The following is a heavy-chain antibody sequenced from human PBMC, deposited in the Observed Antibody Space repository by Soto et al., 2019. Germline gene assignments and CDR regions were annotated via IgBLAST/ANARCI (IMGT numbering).Heavy chain of an antibody. CDR2: FYYSGST. Sequence: SETLSLTCTVSGGSISSYSWSWIRQPPGKGLEWIGYFYYSGSTNYNPPLKSRVTISVDTSKNQFSLKLSSVTAADTAVYYCARDGSAAGMIWLDPWGQGTLVTVSS. CDR1: GGSISSYS. J-gene: IGHJ5*02. CDR3: ARDGSAAGMIWLDP. D-gene: IGHD6-13*01. V-gene: IGHV4-59*01.